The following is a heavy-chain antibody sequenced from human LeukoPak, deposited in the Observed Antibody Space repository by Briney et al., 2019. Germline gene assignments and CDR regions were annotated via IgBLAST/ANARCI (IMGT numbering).Heavy chain of an antibody. CDR2: ISWNSGSI. V-gene: IGHV3-9*01. CDR3: ARGDCSSTSCYTGFDY. Sequence: GGSLRLSCAASGFTFDDYAMHWVRQAPGKGLEWVSGISWNSGSIGYADSVKGRFTISRDNAKNSLYLQMNSLRAEDTAVYYCARGDCSSTSCYTGFDYWGQGTLVTVSS. CDR1: GFTFDDYA. J-gene: IGHJ4*02. D-gene: IGHD2-2*02.